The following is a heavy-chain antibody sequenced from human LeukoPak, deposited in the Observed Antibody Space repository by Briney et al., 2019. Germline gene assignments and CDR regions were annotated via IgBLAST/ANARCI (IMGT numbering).Heavy chain of an antibody. CDR1: GGSVSSGSYY. CDR2: IYYSGST. V-gene: IGHV4-61*01. Sequence: PSETLSLTCTVSGGSVSSGSYYWSWIRKPPGKGLERIGYIYYSGSTNYNPSLKSRVTISVDTSKNQFSLKLSSVTAADTAVYYCARTVAPPYYFVYWGQGTLVTVSS. CDR3: ARTVAPPYYFVY. D-gene: IGHD6-19*01. J-gene: IGHJ4*02.